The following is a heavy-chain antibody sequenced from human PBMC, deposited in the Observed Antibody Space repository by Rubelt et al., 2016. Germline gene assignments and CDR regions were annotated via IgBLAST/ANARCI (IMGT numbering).Heavy chain of an antibody. D-gene: IGHD4-23*01. CDR1: GFTVSSNY. CDR3: ARDGGGNFFDAAFH. V-gene: IGHV3-23*04. Sequence: EVQLVESGGGLVHPGGSLRLSCVVSGFTVSSNYMSWVRQAPGKGLEWVSTISAGGNSAYYADSVKGGFTISGDNSKSTLYLEVASPRVEDTAMYSCARDGGGNFFDAAFHWGQGALVTVSS. J-gene: IGHJ4*02. CDR2: ISAGGNSA.